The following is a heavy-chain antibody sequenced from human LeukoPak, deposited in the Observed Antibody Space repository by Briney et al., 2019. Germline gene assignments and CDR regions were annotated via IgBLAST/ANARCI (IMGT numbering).Heavy chain of an antibody. CDR3: ARRGSSSWINWFDP. CDR1: GGSISSYY. J-gene: IGHJ5*02. D-gene: IGHD6-13*01. V-gene: IGHV4-34*01. CDR2: INHSGST. Sequence: SETLSLTCTVSGGSISSYYWSWIRQPPGKGLEWIGEINHSGSTNYNPSLKSRVTISVDTSKNQFSLKLSSVTAADTAVYYCARRGSSSWINWFDPWGQGTLVTVSS.